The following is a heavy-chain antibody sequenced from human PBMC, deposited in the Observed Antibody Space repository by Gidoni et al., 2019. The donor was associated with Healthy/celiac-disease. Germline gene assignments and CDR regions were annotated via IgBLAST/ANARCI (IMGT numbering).Heavy chain of an antibody. D-gene: IGHD1-26*01. J-gene: IGHJ6*02. CDR2: IIPIFGTA. CDR3: AREHRRSGSYFYYGMDV. CDR1: GGTFSSYA. V-gene: IGHV1-69*06. Sequence: QVQLVQSGAEVKKPGSSVKVSCKASGGTFSSYAISWVRQAPGQGLEWMGGIIPIFGTANYAQKFQGRVTITADKSTSTAYMELSSLRSEDTAVYYCAREHRRSGSYFYYGMDVWGQGTTVTVSS.